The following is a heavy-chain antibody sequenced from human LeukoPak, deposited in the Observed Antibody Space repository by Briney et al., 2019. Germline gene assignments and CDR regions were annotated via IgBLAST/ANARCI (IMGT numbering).Heavy chain of an antibody. J-gene: IGHJ4*02. D-gene: IGHD3-16*01. CDR1: GGSISSGDYY. V-gene: IGHV4-30-4*01. CDR3: ARSRADTGDDY. Sequence: SETLSLTCTVSGGSISSGDYYWSWIRQPPGKGLEWIGYIYYSGSTYYNPSLKSRVTISVDTSKNQFSLKLSSATAADTAVYYCARSRADTGDDYWGQGTLVTVSS. CDR2: IYYSGST.